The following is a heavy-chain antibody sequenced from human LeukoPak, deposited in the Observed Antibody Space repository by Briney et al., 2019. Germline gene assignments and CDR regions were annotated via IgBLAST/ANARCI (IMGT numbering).Heavy chain of an antibody. CDR1: GYSFTSYW. CDR2: IYPGDSDT. Sequence: GGSLEISWKGSGYSFTSYWIGWVRQMPGKGLEWIGIIYPGDSDTRYSTYFQGQVTISANTSISTAYLQWRSLKASDTAMYYCACSYCIGGSCDPEYFDYWGQGTLVTVSS. CDR3: ACSYCIGGSCDPEYFDY. J-gene: IGHJ4*02. V-gene: IGHV5-51*01. D-gene: IGHD2-15*01.